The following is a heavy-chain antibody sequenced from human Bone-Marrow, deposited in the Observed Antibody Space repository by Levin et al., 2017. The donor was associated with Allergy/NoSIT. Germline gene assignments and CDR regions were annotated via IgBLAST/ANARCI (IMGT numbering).Heavy chain of an antibody. CDR2: INPNSGGT. D-gene: IGHD1-26*01. J-gene: IGHJ4*02. CDR3: ATPPTVSPKVGADTRFDY. Sequence: GESLKISCKASGYTFTGYYMHWVRQAPGQGLEWMGWINPNSGGTNYAQKFQGRVTMTRDTSISTAYMELSRLRSDDTAVYYCATPPTVSPKVGADTRFDYWGQGTLVTVSS. CDR1: GYTFTGYY. V-gene: IGHV1-2*02.